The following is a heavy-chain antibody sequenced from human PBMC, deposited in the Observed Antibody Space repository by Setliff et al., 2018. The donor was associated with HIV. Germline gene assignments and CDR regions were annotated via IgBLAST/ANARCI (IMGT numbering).Heavy chain of an antibody. CDR3: AKLTRLKASFPTDYLDP. Sequence: PGGSLRLSCSASSLTLSSNYMTWVRQSPGKGLEWVSTIYPGGPTYYADSIQGRFTISRENAKNTVYLQMHSLSSEDTAVYFCAKLTRLKASFPTDYLDPWGQGIWVTVSS. CDR1: SLTLSSNY. V-gene: IGHV3-66*02. CDR2: IYPGGPT. D-gene: IGHD4-17*01. J-gene: IGHJ5*02.